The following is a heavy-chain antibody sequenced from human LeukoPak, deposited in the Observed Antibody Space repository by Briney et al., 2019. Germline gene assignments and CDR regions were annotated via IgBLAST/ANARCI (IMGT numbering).Heavy chain of an antibody. CDR3: ARDLAIVHPTAMLLLPDY. Sequence: ASVKVSCKASGYTFTGYYMHWVRQAPGQGLEWMGWINPNSGGTNYAQKFQGRVTMTRDTSISTAYMELSRLRSDDTAVYYCARDLAIVHPTAMLLLPDYWGQGTLVTVSS. CDR2: INPNSGGT. J-gene: IGHJ4*02. D-gene: IGHD5-18*01. V-gene: IGHV1-2*02. CDR1: GYTFTGYY.